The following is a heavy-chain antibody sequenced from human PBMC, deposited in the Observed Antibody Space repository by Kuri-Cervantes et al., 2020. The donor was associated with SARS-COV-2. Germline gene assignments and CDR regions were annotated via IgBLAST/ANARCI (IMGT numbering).Heavy chain of an antibody. D-gene: IGHD1-26*01. J-gene: IGHJ4*02. CDR3: ARPMYSGSCYGGWGTFDY. CDR1: GYTFTSYG. CDR2: ISAYNGNT. V-gene: IGHV1-18*01. Sequence: ASVKVSCKASGYTFTSYGISWVRQAPGQGLEWMGWISAYNGNTNYAQKLQGRVTMTTDTSTSTAYMELSRLRSDDTAVYYCARPMYSGSCYGGWGTFDYWGQGTLVTVSS.